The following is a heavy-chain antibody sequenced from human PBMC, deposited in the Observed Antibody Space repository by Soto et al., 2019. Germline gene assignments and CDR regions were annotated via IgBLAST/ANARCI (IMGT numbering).Heavy chain of an antibody. D-gene: IGHD2-21*02. V-gene: IGHV1-69*12. CDR2: IIPIFRTA. J-gene: IGHJ4*02. CDR1: GGTFSSYA. CDR3: ARVTRMGLHSGDVDY. Sequence: QVQLVQSGAEVKKPGSSVKVSCKASGGTFSSYAISWVRQAPGQGLEWMGGIIPIFRTANYAQNFQGRVTITADEPTGTAYVDLSSIRSADTAVYYCARVTRMGLHSGDVDYWGQGTLGSVS.